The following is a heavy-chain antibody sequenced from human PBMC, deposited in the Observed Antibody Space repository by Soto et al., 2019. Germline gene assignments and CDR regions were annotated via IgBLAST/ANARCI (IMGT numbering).Heavy chain of an antibody. Sequence: EVQLLESGGGLVQPGGSLRLSCAASGFTFSRYAMSWVRQAPGQGLEWVSAISGSGGSTYYADSVKGRFTISRNNSKNTLYLQMNSLRAEDTAVYYCANSRIAVAGPYYFDYWGQGTLVTVSS. V-gene: IGHV3-23*01. D-gene: IGHD6-19*01. J-gene: IGHJ4*02. CDR2: ISGSGGST. CDR1: GFTFSRYA. CDR3: ANSRIAVAGPYYFDY.